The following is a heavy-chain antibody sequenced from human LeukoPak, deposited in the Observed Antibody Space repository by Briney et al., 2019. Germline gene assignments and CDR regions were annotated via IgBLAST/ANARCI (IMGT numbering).Heavy chain of an antibody. J-gene: IGHJ4*02. Sequence: GGSLRLSCAASGFTFSSYAMHWLRQAPGKGLEWVAVISYDGSNKYYADSVKGRFTISRDNSKNTLYLQMNSLRAEDTAVYYCARESHSYGDYWGQGTLVTVSS. CDR1: GFTFSSYA. D-gene: IGHD5-18*01. CDR2: ISYDGSNK. V-gene: IGHV3-30-3*01. CDR3: ARESHSYGDY.